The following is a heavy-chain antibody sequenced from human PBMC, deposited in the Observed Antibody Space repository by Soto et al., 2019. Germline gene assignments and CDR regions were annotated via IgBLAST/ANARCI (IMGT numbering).Heavy chain of an antibody. Sequence: GGSLRLSCAASGFTFDDYAMHWVRQAPGKGLEWVSGISWNSGSIGYADSVKGRFTISRDNAKNSLYLQMNSLRAEDTALYYCAKDPNSIFGVVIEPYYFDYWGQGTLVTVSS. CDR3: AKDPNSIFGVVIEPYYFDY. D-gene: IGHD3-3*01. CDR1: GFTFDDYA. V-gene: IGHV3-9*01. CDR2: ISWNSGSI. J-gene: IGHJ4*02.